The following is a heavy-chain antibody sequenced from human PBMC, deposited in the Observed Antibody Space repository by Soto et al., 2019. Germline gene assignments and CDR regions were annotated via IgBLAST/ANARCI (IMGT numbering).Heavy chain of an antibody. V-gene: IGHV3-11*01. D-gene: IGHD5-18*01. CDR3: ARDRVDTPMVTYHYYYGMDV. CDR1: GFTFSDYY. CDR2: ISSSGSTI. Sequence: QVPLVESGGGLVKPGGSLRLSCVASGFTFSDYYMSWIRQAPGKGLEWVSYISSSGSTIYYADSVKGRFTISRDNAKNSLYLQMNSLRAEDTAVYYCARDRVDTPMVTYHYYYGMDVWGQGTTVTVSS. J-gene: IGHJ6*02.